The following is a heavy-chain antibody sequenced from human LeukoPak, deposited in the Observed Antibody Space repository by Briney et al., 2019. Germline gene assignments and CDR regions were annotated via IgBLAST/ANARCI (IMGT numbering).Heavy chain of an antibody. J-gene: IGHJ4*02. CDR1: GYTFTNYY. D-gene: IGHD5-18*01. V-gene: IGHV1-46*01. Sequence: ASVKVSCKASGYTFTNYYMHWVRQAPGQGLEWMGIINRNGGSTSYAQKLQGRVTMSRDMSTNTVYMELSSLRSEDTAVYYCARSQLWSSNFDFWGQGTLVTVSS. CDR2: INRNGGST. CDR3: ARSQLWSSNFDF.